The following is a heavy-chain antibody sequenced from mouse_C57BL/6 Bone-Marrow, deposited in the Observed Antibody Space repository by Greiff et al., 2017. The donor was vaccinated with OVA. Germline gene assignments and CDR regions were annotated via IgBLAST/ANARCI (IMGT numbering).Heavy chain of an antibody. Sequence: EVQRVESGGGLVKPGGSLKLSCAASGFTFSSYTMSWVRQTPEKRLEWVATISGGGGNTYYPDSVKGRFTISRDNAKNTLYLQMSSLRSEDTALYYCARGYYGKGGYYAMDYWGQGTSVTVSS. V-gene: IGHV5-9*01. CDR1: GFTFSSYT. CDR3: ARGYYGKGGYYAMDY. D-gene: IGHD1-1*01. J-gene: IGHJ4*01. CDR2: ISGGGGNT.